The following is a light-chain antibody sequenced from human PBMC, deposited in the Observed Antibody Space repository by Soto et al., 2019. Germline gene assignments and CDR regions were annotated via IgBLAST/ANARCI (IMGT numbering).Light chain of an antibody. V-gene: IGKV3-15*01. CDR2: GVS. CDR3: QQYNNWLQT. J-gene: IGKJ1*01. Sequence: DIAMTQSPATLSVSPGEGATLSCRASQSVGSNLAWYQQKPAQAPRLLIYGVSTRATGTPARFSGSGSGTEFTLTISSVQSEDFAVYYCQQYNNWLQTFGQGTKVDIK. CDR1: QSVGSN.